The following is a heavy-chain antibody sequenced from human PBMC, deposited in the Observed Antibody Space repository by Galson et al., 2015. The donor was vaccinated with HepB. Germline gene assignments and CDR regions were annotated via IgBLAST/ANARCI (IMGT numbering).Heavy chain of an antibody. CDR2: ISSNGGST. V-gene: IGHV3-64*01. D-gene: IGHD7-27*01. J-gene: IGHJ4*02. CDR3: AREQGELGNDY. CDR1: GFTFSSYA. Sequence: SLRLSCAASGFTFSSYAMHWVRQAPGKGLEYVSAISSNGGSTYYANSVKGRFTISRDNSKNTLYLQMGSLRAEDMAVYYCAREQGELGNDYWGQGTLATVSS.